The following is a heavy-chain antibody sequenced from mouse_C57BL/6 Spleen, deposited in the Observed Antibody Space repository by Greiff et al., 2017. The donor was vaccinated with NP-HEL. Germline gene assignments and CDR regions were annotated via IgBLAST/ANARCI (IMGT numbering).Heavy chain of an antibody. Sequence: DVKLVESGGGLVKPGGSLKLSCAASGFTFSDYGMHWVRQAPEKGLEWVAYISSGSSTIYYADTVKGRFTISRDNAKNTLFLQMTSLRSEDTAMYYCARRKGEYDYFDYWGQGTTLTVSS. CDR1: GFTFSDYG. CDR2: ISSGSSTI. J-gene: IGHJ2*01. CDR3: ARRKGEYDYFDY. V-gene: IGHV5-17*01. D-gene: IGHD2-3*01.